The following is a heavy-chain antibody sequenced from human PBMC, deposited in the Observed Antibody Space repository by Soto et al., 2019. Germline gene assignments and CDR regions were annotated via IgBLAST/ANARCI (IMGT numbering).Heavy chain of an antibody. J-gene: IGHJ6*02. CDR1: GFTFSTYA. Sequence: GGSLRLSCSASGFTFSTYAMHWVRQAPGKGLDYVSGIGGDGGSTNYADSVKGRFTISRDNSKTSLYLQMSSLRPEDTAVYFCVKDHGDYTQYYYYYYGLDVWGQGTTVTVSS. CDR3: VKDHGDYTQYYYYYYGLDV. CDR2: IGGDGGST. D-gene: IGHD4-17*01. V-gene: IGHV3-64D*06.